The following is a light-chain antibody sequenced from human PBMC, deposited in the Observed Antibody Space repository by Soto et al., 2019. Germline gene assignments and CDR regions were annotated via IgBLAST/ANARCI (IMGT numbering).Light chain of an antibody. J-gene: IGKJ1*01. V-gene: IGKV1-6*01. CDR3: LQDYKYPRT. CDR1: QDIGND. CDR2: TAS. Sequence: IQMTQSPSSMSASVGDRVTITCRASQDIGNDLGWYQQKPGKAPRLLISTASTLESGVPARFSGSGSGTHFILTISSLQPEDFATYFCLQDYKYPRTFGQGTQVEI.